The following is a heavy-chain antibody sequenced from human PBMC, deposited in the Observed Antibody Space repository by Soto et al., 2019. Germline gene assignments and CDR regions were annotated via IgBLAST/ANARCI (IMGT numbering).Heavy chain of an antibody. J-gene: IGHJ4*01. Sequence: SETLSLTCTVSGGSISGYYWSWIRQPAGKGLEWIGRMYNSERTNYNPSLKSRVTMSMDTSKNQFSLKLTSVTAADTAVYFCAREPLAHSYFVLWGHGTLFTVSS. CDR1: GGSISGYY. CDR3: AREPLAHSYFVL. CDR2: MYNSERT. V-gene: IGHV4-4*07.